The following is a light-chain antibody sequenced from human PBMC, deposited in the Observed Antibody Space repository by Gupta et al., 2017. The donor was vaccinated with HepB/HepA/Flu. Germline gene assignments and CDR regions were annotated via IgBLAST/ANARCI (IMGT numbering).Light chain of an antibody. J-gene: IGLJ3*02. CDR1: SGHSSYA. Sequence: QLVLTQPPSASASLGASVKLTRTLSSGHSSYAIAWHQQQPEKGPRYLMKLNSDGSHSKGDGIPDRFSGSSSGAERYLTISSLQSEDEADYYCQTWGTGIHVVFGGGTKLTVL. V-gene: IGLV4-69*01. CDR2: LNSDGSH. CDR3: QTWGTGIHVV.